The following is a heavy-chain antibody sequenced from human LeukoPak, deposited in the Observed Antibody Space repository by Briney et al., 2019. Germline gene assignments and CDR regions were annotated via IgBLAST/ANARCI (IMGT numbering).Heavy chain of an antibody. CDR3: ARLLTTNWFDL. D-gene: IGHD3-9*01. J-gene: IGHJ5*02. CDR1: GGSISSNNYF. V-gene: IGHV4-39*01. CDR2: IYYTGSA. Sequence: SETLSLTCTVSGGSISSNNYFWAWIRQPPGKGLEWIGSIYYTGSAYYNPSLKSRVTISVDTSKNQFSLKLRSVTAADTAVYYCARLLTTNWFDLWGQGTLVTASS.